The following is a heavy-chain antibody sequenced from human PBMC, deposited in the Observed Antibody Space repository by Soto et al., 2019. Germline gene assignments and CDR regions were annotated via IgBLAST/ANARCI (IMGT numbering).Heavy chain of an antibody. J-gene: IGHJ6*02. CDR2: IYSGGST. Sequence: GGSLRLSCAASGFTVSSNYMSWVRQSPGKGLEWVSVIYSGGSTYYADSVKGRFTISRDNSKNTLYLQMNSLRAEDTAVYYCARGIAARPPLYYYGMDVWGQGTTVTVSS. V-gene: IGHV3-53*01. CDR1: GFTVSSNY. D-gene: IGHD6-6*01. CDR3: ARGIAARPPLYYYGMDV.